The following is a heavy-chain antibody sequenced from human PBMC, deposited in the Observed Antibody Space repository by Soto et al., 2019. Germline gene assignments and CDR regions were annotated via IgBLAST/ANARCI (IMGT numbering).Heavy chain of an antibody. CDR1: GYSFTRYW. CDR3: ARPMNPRTTVWLDP. V-gene: IGHV5-51*01. D-gene: IGHD4-4*01. CDR2: IYPGDSST. J-gene: IGHJ5*02. Sequence: GESLKISCQGSGYSFTRYWIAWVRQMPGKGLEWMGFIYPGDSSTRYSPSFQGQVTISADKSISTAYLQWSSLKASDTAMYYCARPMNPRTTVWLDPWGQGTLVTVSS.